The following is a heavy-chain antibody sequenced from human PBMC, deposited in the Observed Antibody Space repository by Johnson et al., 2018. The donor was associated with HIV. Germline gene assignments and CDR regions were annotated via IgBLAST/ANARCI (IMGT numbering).Heavy chain of an antibody. V-gene: IGHV3-30*18. CDR3: AKDPRYKYGGAFDI. CDR2: ISSDGSNK. CDR1: GFTFSNYA. J-gene: IGHJ3*02. D-gene: IGHD3-16*01. Sequence: QVQLVESGGGVVQPGRSLRLSCAASGFTFSNYAMHWVRQAPDKGLEWVAVISSDGSNKYYVDSAKGRFTISRDNSRNTLYLQMNSLRVEDTAVYYCAKDPRYKYGGAFDIWGQGTMVTVSS.